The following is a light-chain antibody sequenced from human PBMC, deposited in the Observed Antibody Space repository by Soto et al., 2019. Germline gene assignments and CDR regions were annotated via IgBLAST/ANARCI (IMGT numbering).Light chain of an antibody. Sequence: QSALTQPASVSGSPGQSITISCTGTSSDVGGYNYVSWYQQHPDKAPKLMIYDVSNRPSGVSNRFSGSKSGHTASLTISALRAEDKRNYYCCSYQGNTSYFFGPGTRSPS. J-gene: IGLJ1*01. CDR2: DVS. CDR3: CSYQGNTSYF. CDR1: SSDVGGYNY. V-gene: IGLV2-14*01.